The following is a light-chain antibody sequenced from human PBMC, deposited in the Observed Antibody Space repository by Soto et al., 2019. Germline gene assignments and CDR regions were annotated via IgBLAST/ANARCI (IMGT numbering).Light chain of an antibody. CDR3: QQYKSYLWT. V-gene: IGKV1-5*03. CDR1: QSISSW. J-gene: IGKJ1*01. Sequence: DIQMTPSPSTLSASVGDRVTITCRASQSISSWLAWYQQKPGKAPKLLIYKASSLESGVPSRFSGSGSGTEFTLTISSLQPDGFATYYCQQYKSYLWTFGQGTKVEIK. CDR2: KAS.